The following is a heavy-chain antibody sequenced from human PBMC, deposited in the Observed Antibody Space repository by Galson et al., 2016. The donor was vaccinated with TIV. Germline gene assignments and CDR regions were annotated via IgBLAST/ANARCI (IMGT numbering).Heavy chain of an antibody. Sequence: SLRLSCAASGFTFSDYHMTWIRQAPEKGLEWISYISPSGNTIYYADSVKGRFTISRDNAKNSLSLQMNSLGADDTAVYCCARLGQFAYVGQGTLVTVSS. CDR2: ISPSGNTI. CDR3: ARLGQFAY. V-gene: IGHV3-11*01. J-gene: IGHJ4*02. CDR1: GFTFSDYH.